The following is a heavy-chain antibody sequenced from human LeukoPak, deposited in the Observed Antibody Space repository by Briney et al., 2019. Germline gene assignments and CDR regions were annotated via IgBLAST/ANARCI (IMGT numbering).Heavy chain of an antibody. J-gene: IGHJ4*02. CDR1: GGSISSYY. Sequence: SETLSLTCTVSGGSISSYYWSWIRQPPGKGLEWIGYIYCSGSTNYNPSLKSRVTISVDTSKNQFSLKLSSVTAADTAVYYCARRMATSQSFDYRGQGTLVTVSS. D-gene: IGHD5-12*01. CDR2: IYCSGST. CDR3: ARRMATSQSFDY. V-gene: IGHV4-59*08.